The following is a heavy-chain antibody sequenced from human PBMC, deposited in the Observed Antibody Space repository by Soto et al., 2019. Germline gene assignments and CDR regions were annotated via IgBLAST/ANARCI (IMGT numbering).Heavy chain of an antibody. CDR2: IYYSGST. CDR1: GGSISSYY. CDR3: ATGSARQRGWFAP. Sequence: QVQLQESGPGLVKPSETLSLTCTVSGGSISSYYWSWIRQPPGKGLEWIGYIYYSGSTNYNPSLKSRVTXSXDXXKNQYSLTLSSVPAADTAVYYCATGSARQRGWFAPWGRGTLVTVSS. J-gene: IGHJ5*02. V-gene: IGHV4-59*01. D-gene: IGHD6-6*01.